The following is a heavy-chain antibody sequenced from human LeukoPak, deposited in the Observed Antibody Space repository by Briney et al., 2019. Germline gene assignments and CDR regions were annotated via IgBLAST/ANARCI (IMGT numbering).Heavy chain of an antibody. CDR1: GGSISSYY. CDR3: ARGWLHPAPDY. D-gene: IGHD5-12*01. J-gene: IGHJ4*02. CDR2: IYYSGST. V-gene: IGHV4-59*01. Sequence: PSETLSLTCTVSGGSISSYYWSWIRQPPGKGLEWIGYIYYSGSTNYNPSLKSRVTISVDTSKNQFSLKLSSVTAADTAVYYCARGWLHPAPDYWGQGTLVTVSS.